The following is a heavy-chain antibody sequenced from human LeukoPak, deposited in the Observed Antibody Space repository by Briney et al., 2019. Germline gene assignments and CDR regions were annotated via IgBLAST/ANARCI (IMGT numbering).Heavy chain of an antibody. V-gene: IGHV3-66*02. D-gene: IGHD5-18*01. CDR2: IYSGGST. J-gene: IGHJ4*02. CDR3: ARDQYSYGSFDY. CDR1: GFTVSSNY. Sequence: GGSLRLSCAASGFTVSSNYMSWVRQAPGKGLEWVSVIYSGGSTYYADSVQGRFTISRDNSKNTLYLQMNSLRAEDTAVYYCARDQYSYGSFDYWGQGTLVTVSS.